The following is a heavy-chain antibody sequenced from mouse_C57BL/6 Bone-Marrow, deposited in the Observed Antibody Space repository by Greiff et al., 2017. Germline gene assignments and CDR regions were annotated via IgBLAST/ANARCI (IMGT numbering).Heavy chain of an antibody. J-gene: IGHJ1*03. Sequence: DVKLQESGGGLVKPGGSLKLSCAASGFTFSDYGMHWVRQAPEKGLEWVAYISSGSSTIYYADTVKGRFTISRDNAKNTLFLQMTSLRSEDTAMYYCARPPPYYDYDVGYFDGWGTGTTVTVSS. CDR1: GFTFSDYG. CDR3: ARPPPYYDYDVGYFDG. V-gene: IGHV5-17*01. CDR2: ISSGSSTI. D-gene: IGHD2-4*01.